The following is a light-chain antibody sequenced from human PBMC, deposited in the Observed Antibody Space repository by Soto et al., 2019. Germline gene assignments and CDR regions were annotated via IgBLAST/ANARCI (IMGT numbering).Light chain of an antibody. V-gene: IGLV1-44*01. CDR1: SSNIGSTA. J-gene: IGLJ1*01. CDR2: VND. CDR3: AAWDGSLKGFV. Sequence: QLVLTQPPSASGTPGQRVAISCSGSSSNIGSTAVNWYQQFPGTAPKLLIYVNDQRPSGIPDRFSGSKSGTSASLAISGLQPEDESDYFCAAWDGSLKGFVFGTGTKVTVL.